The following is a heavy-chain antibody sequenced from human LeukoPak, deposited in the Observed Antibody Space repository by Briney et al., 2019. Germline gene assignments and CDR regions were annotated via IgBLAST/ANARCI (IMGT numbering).Heavy chain of an antibody. CDR3: ARTYYDFWGFIDY. Sequence: GASVKVSCKAAGYTFSNYGITWVRQAPGQGLEWMGWISAYNGNRNFAQKLQGRITMTTDTSTSTAYMELRSLRSDDTAIYYCARTYYDFWGFIDYWGQGTLVTVSS. CDR2: ISAYNGNR. D-gene: IGHD3-3*01. J-gene: IGHJ4*02. CDR1: GYTFSNYG. V-gene: IGHV1-18*01.